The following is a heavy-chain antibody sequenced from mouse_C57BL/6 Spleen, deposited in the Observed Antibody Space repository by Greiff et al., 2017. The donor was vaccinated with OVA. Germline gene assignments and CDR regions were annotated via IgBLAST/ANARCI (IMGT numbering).Heavy chain of an antibody. J-gene: IGHJ3*01. CDR1: GYTFTDYE. V-gene: IGHV1-15*01. CDR2: IDPETGGT. D-gene: IGHD1-1*01. Sequence: QVQLQQSGAELVRPGASVTLSCKASGYTFTDYEMHWVQQTPVHGLEWIGAIDPETGGTSYNQKFKGKAILTADKSSSTAYLELRSLTSEDSAVYYCTRCGYGRKFAYWGQGTLVTVSA. CDR3: TRCGYGRKFAY.